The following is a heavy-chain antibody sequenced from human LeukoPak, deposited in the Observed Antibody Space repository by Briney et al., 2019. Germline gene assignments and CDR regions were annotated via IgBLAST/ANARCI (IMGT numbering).Heavy chain of an antibody. CDR1: GFTFSSNG. D-gene: IGHD6-6*01. J-gene: IGHJ4*02. CDR3: ARDWGTSSLYLVN. CDR2: IQNDGNNK. V-gene: IGHV3-30*02. Sequence: GGSLRLSCAASGFTFSSNGMHWVRQAPGKGLECVAFIQNDGNNKKYADSVKGRFTISRDNSKNTLYLQMNSLRAEDTAVYYGARDWGTSSLYLVNWGQGTLVTVSS.